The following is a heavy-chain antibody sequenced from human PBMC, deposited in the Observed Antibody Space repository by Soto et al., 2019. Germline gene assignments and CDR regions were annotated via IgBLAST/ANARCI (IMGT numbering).Heavy chain of an antibody. J-gene: IGHJ4*02. D-gene: IGHD6-19*01. CDR3: ARDRDGWYYLDS. CDR1: GRPFSSNA. CDR2: IVPLFGTT. Sequence: QVQLVQSGAEVKKPGSSVKVSCKTSGRPFSSNAISWVRQAPGQGPEWMGGIVPLFGTTNYAQTFQGRVTITADESTSPVYMELSSLRSEDTAVYYCARDRDGWYYLDSWGQGTLVTVSS. V-gene: IGHV1-69*12.